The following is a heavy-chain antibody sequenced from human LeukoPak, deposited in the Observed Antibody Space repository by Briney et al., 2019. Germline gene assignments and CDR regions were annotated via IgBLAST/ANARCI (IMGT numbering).Heavy chain of an antibody. CDR2: INPDSGGT. D-gene: IGHD6-13*01. CDR1: GYSFTGDY. Sequence: ASVKVSCKASGYSFTGDYMHWVRQAPGQGLEWMGWINPDSGGTNYARKFQGRVTMTTATTISTAYMQLGWLRSDDTAVYYCASGLNSRSSSCWGQGTRVTVSS. J-gene: IGHJ1*01. V-gene: IGHV1-2*02. CDR3: ASGLNSRSSSC.